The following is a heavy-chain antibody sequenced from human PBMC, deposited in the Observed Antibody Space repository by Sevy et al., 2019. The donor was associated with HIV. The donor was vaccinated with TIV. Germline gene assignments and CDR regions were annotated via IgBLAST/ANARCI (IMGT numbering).Heavy chain of an antibody. CDR3: ATAPGYYDSAPFDY. CDR1: GFTFSNAW. CDR2: IKSKIDGETT. V-gene: IGHV3-15*01. D-gene: IGHD3-22*01. Sequence: GGSLRLSCAVSGFTFSNAWMNGVRQAPGTGLQWVGLIKSKIDGETTDYVAPVKGRFTISRDDSTNTLYLQMNSLKTEDTGVYYCATAPGYYDSAPFDYWGPGTLVTVSS. J-gene: IGHJ4*02.